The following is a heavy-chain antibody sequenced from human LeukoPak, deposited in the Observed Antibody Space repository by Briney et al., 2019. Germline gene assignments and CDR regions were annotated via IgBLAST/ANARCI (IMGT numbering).Heavy chain of an antibody. J-gene: IGHJ6*02. CDR3: ARDLGVSEVVGELFPYYYGMDV. CDR1: GGSISSSSYY. V-gene: IGHV4-39*07. D-gene: IGHD3-10*01. CDR2: IYYSGST. Sequence: SETLSLTCTVSGGSISSSSYYWGWIRQPPGKGLEWIGSIYYSGSTYYNPSLKSRVTISVDTSKNQFSLKLSSVTAADTAVYYCARDLGVSEVVGELFPYYYGMDVWGQGTTVTVSS.